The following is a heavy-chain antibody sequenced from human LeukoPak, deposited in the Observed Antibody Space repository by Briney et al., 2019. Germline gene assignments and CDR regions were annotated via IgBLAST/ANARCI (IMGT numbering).Heavy chain of an antibody. Sequence: QSGGSLRLSCAASGFTFSSYGMHWVRQAPGKGLEWVAFIRYDGSNKYYADSVKGRFTISRDNSKNTLYLQMNSLRAEDTAVYYCAKRDRNDFWSGYYMDYWGRGTLVTVSS. CDR3: AKRDRNDFWSGYYMDY. D-gene: IGHD3-3*01. CDR2: IRYDGSNK. V-gene: IGHV3-30*02. J-gene: IGHJ4*02. CDR1: GFTFSSYG.